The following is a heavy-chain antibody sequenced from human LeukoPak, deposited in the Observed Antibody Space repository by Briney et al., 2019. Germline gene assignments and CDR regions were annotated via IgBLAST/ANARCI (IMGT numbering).Heavy chain of an antibody. CDR3: ATNLGIAVAGGAFDL. V-gene: IGHV1-24*01. D-gene: IGHD6-19*01. J-gene: IGHJ3*01. CDR2: FDPEDGKT. CDR1: SYSLTELS. Sequence: GASVKVSCKVSSYSLTELSMHWVRQAPGKGLGWMGGFDPEDGKTIYAQRLQGRVTMTEDTSTDTAYMQLRSLISEDSAVYYCATNLGIAVAGGAFDLWGQGTVVTVSS.